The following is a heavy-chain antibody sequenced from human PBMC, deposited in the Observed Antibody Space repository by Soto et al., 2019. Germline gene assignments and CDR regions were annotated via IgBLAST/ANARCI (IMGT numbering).Heavy chain of an antibody. CDR3: TRAYDYLCGSPDSCFYY. V-gene: IGHV3-49*04. J-gene: IGHJ4*02. D-gene: IGHD3-16*01. CDR1: GFIFADYA. CDR2: IRSKTFGETT. Sequence: GGSLRLSCSASGFIFADYAVSWVRQVPGKGLEWLGFIRSKTFGETTKYAASVKGRFTISRDDSKAIAYLQMDSLMTEDTAVYYCTRAYDYLCGSPDSCFYYCRRRSMGAVSS.